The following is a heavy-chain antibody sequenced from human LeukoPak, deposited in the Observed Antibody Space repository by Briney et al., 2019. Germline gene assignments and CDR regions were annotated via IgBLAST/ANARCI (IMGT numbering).Heavy chain of an antibody. CDR3: ARVLAGAPRPTSGTTTRYFDY. V-gene: IGHV3-30*01. Sequence: FTFSRDNSKNTLYLQMNSLRAEDTAVYYCARVLAGAPRPTSGTTTRYFDYWGQGTLVTVSS. D-gene: IGHD4-17*01. J-gene: IGHJ4*02.